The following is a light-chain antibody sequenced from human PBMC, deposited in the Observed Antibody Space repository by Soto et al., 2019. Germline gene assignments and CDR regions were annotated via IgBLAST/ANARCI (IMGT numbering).Light chain of an antibody. CDR1: NIGSKS. Sequence: SYVLTQPPSVSVAPGKTARITCGGNNIGSKSVHWYQQEPGQAPVLVIYYDSDRPSGIPERFSGSNSGNTATLTISRVEAGDEADYYCQVWDSSSDSYVFGTGTKLTVL. J-gene: IGLJ1*01. CDR3: QVWDSSSDSYV. V-gene: IGLV3-21*04. CDR2: YDS.